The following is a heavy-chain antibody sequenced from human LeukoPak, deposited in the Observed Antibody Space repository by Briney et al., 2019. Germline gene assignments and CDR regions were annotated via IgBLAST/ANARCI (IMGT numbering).Heavy chain of an antibody. Sequence: PGGSLRPSCAASGFTFSSYAMTWVRQAPGKGLGWVSAISGSGGSTYYADSVKGRFTISRDNSKNTLYVQMNSLRAEDTAVYYCAKTRYNWNYWFDPWGQGTLVTVSS. CDR2: ISGSGGST. J-gene: IGHJ5*02. D-gene: IGHD1-7*01. CDR1: GFTFSSYA. V-gene: IGHV3-23*01. CDR3: AKTRYNWNYWFDP.